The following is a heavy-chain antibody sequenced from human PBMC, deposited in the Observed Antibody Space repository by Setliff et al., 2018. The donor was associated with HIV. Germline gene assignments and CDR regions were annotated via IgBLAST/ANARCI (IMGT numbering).Heavy chain of an antibody. CDR2: SKPSGGST. CDR1: GYTFTSYY. Sequence: ASVKVSCKASGYTFTSYYKHCVRQAPGQGLEWMGISKPSGGSTSYAQKFQGRVTMTRDTSTSTVYMELSSLRSEDTAVYYCARDPNRIAVAGTFDYWGQGTLVTVSS. V-gene: IGHV1-46*01. CDR3: ARDPNRIAVAGTFDY. D-gene: IGHD6-19*01. J-gene: IGHJ4*02.